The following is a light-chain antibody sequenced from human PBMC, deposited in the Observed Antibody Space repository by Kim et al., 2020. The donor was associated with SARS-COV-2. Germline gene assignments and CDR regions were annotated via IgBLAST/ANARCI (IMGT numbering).Light chain of an antibody. J-gene: IGLJ3*02. V-gene: IGLV3-19*01. Sequence: SSELTQDPAVSVALGQTVRITCQGDSVRDFSASWYQKKPGQAPVLVFYDNDDRPSGIPDRFSGSTSGITASMTLTGAQAEGEAVYYCATRDSSGDRVLFG. CDR2: DND. CDR1: SVRDFS. CDR3: ATRDSSGDRVL.